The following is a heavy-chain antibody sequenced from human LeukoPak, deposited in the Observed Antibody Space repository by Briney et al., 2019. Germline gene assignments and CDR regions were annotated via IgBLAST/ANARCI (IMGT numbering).Heavy chain of an antibody. V-gene: IGHV1-2*02. CDR1: GYTFTGYF. J-gene: IGHJ4*02. CDR3: ARGDDRTADY. Sequence: GASVKVSCKASGYTFTGYFIHWVRQAPGQGLEWMGWINPNSGGTSYLQSFQGRVTMTRDTSISTAYMELSRLRSDDTAVYYCARGDDRTADYWGQGTLVTVSS. D-gene: IGHD3-22*01. CDR2: INPNSGGT.